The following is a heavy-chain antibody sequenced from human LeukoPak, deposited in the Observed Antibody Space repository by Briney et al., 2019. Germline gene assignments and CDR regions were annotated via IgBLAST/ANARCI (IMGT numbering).Heavy chain of an antibody. CDR1: GFTFSSYW. CDR2: INSDGSST. CDR3: ARGFIVGIHVFDI. J-gene: IGHJ3*02. D-gene: IGHD3-22*01. Sequence: PGGSLRLSCAASGFTFSSYWMHWVRQAPGKGLVWVSRINSDGSSTSYADSVKGRFTISRDNSKNTLYLQMNSLRAEDTAVYYCARGFIVGIHVFDIWGQGTMVTVSS. V-gene: IGHV3-74*01.